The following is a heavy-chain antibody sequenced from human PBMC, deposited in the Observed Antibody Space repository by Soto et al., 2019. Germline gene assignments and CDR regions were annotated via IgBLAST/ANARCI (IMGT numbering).Heavy chain of an antibody. Sequence: PGGSLRLSCAASGFTFSSYAMSWVRQAPGKGLEWVSAISGSGGSTYYADSVKGRFTISRDNSKNTLYLQMNSLRAEDTAVYYCAKGDSGSYSYYYYGMDVWGQGTTVTVSS. CDR1: GFTFSSYA. CDR2: ISGSGGST. D-gene: IGHD1-26*01. J-gene: IGHJ6*02. CDR3: AKGDSGSYSYYYYGMDV. V-gene: IGHV3-23*01.